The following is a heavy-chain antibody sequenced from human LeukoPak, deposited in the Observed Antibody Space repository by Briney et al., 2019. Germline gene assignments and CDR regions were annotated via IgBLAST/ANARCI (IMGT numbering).Heavy chain of an antibody. CDR3: AKDLFTLLVTSMPS. CDR1: GFTFSSYG. J-gene: IGHJ5*02. Sequence: GGSLRLSCAASGFTFSSYGMHWVRQAPGKGLEWVAFIRYDGSNKYYADSVKDRFTISRDNSKNTLYLQMNSLRAEDTAVYYCAKDLFTLLVTSMPSWGQGTLVTVSS. D-gene: IGHD2-21*02. CDR2: IRYDGSNK. V-gene: IGHV3-30*02.